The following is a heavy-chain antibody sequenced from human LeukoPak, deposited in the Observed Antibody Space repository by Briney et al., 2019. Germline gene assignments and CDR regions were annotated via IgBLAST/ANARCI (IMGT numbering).Heavy chain of an antibody. D-gene: IGHD1-14*01. CDR3: ATPGTGALRRGYYYYGMDV. V-gene: IGHV1-24*01. CDR2: FDPEDGET. Sequence: ASVKVSCKVSGYTLTELSMNWVRQAHGEGLEWMGGFDPEDGETIYAQKFQGRVTLTEDTSTDTAYMELSSLRSEDTAVYYCATPGTGALRRGYYYYGMDVWGQGTTVTVSS. CDR1: GYTLTELS. J-gene: IGHJ6*02.